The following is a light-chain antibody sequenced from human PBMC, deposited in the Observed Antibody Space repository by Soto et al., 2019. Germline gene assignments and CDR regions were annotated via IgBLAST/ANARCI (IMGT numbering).Light chain of an antibody. CDR1: HCISTY. V-gene: IGKV1-27*01. CDR2: RVF. J-gene: IGKJ5*01. CDR3: QQRSNWPIT. Sequence: DIQLTQSPPSLSASVEASFTITYLVSHCISTYLNCYRHKPGEVPNLLIYRVFNLQSGLPSRFSGSGSGTDFTLTISSLEPEDVAVYYCQQRSNWPITFGQGTRLEIK.